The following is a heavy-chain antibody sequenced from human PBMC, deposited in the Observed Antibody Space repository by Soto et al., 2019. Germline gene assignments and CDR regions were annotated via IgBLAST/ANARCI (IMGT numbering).Heavy chain of an antibody. CDR2: IRYDATYK. D-gene: IGHD4-17*01. V-gene: IGHV3-33*01. CDR3: ARFNGDDYSGAFDV. Sequence: QGQPVESGGGVVQPGRSLRLSCAASGFIFSHFGMNWVRQAPGKGLEWVAVIRYDATYKAYAESVKGRFTISRENSKNTASLQMDSLRVEDTAVYYCARFNGDDYSGAFDVWGQGTVVTVSS. CDR1: GFIFSHFG. J-gene: IGHJ3*01.